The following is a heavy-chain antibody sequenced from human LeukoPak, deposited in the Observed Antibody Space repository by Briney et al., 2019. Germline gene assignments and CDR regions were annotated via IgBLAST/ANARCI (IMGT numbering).Heavy chain of an antibody. V-gene: IGHV1-69*13. D-gene: IGHD1-26*01. CDR1: GYTFTRYG. Sequence: WASVKVSCKASGYTFTRYGISWVRQAPGQGLEWMGGIIPIFGTANYAQKFQGRVTITADESTSTAYMELSSLRSEDTAVYYCARDLGGIVILWGQGTLVTVSS. CDR2: IIPIFGTA. CDR3: ARDLGGIVIL. J-gene: IGHJ4*02.